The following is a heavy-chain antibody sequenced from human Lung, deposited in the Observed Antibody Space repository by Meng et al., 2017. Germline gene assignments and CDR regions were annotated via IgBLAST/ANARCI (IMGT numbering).Heavy chain of an antibody. Sequence: QVQLVQSGAEVKQPGASLKVSCKASDYTFTGYGVCWVRQAPGQGLEWMVWLGAHPGDTSFAPKFLGRVTVTADTATATAYMELRSLRSDDTAVYYCARGTPGRSYCDYWGRGTLVTVSS. V-gene: IGHV1-18*01. D-gene: IGHD3-10*01. CDR3: ARGTPGRSYCDY. CDR2: LGAHPGDT. CDR1: DYTFTGYG. J-gene: IGHJ4*02.